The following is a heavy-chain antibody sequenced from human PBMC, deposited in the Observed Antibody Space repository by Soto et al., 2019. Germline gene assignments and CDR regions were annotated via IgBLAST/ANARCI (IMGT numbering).Heavy chain of an antibody. CDR3: ARSYPNTIFGVVPSRGLDV. V-gene: IGHV4-59*01. CDR1: GGSISSNY. CDR2: IYYTGST. D-gene: IGHD3-3*01. Sequence: RSLTCIVSGGSISSNYWSWIRQPPGKGLEWIGYIYYTGSTNFNPSLKNRVIISVDTSKNQFSLKLSSVTAADTAVYYCARSYPNTIFGVVPSRGLDVRRQGTTVTVSS. J-gene: IGHJ6*02.